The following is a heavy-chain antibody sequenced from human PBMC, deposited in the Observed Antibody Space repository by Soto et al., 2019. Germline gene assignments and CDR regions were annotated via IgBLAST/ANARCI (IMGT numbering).Heavy chain of an antibody. D-gene: IGHD3-10*01. V-gene: IGHV4-39*01. CDR2: LDYSGSI. CDR1: GASINSNSYF. J-gene: IGHJ4*02. CDR3: ASYLVRGPTTNYFDS. Sequence: TLSLTCSVSGASINSNSYFWGWIRQPPGKGLEWIGSLDYSGSIYYNPSLKSRLTIFVDTSKNQFSLMVTSVTAADTAVYYCASYLVRGPTTNYFDSWGQGTLVTVSS.